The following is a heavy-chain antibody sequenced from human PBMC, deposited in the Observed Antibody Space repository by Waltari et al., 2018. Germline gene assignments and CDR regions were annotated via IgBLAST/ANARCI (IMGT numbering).Heavy chain of an antibody. CDR2: IYYSGST. D-gene: IGHD3-22*01. V-gene: IGHV4-59*01. CDR3: ARAKYYYDSSGYQYYFDY. J-gene: IGHJ4*02. Sequence: QVQLQESGPGLVKPSETLSLTCTVSGGSISSYYWSWIRQPPGKGLEWIGYIYYSGSTNYNPSLKRRVTISVDTSKNQFSLKLSSVTAADTAVYYCARAKYYYDSSGYQYYFDYWGQGTLVTVSS. CDR1: GGSISSYY.